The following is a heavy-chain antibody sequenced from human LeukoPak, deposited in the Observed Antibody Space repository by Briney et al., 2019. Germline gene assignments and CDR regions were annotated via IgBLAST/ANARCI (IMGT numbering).Heavy chain of an antibody. J-gene: IGHJ4*02. CDR2: ISYDGSSK. CDR1: GFTFSSYG. D-gene: IGHD6-19*01. Sequence: PGGSLRLSCAASGFTFSSYGMHWVRQAPGKGLEWVAVISYDGSSKYYIDSVKGRFTISRDNSKNTLYLQMNSLRAEDTAVYYCARDNGFYFVAGTFDYWGQGTLVTVSS. V-gene: IGHV3-30*03. CDR3: ARDNGFYFVAGTFDY.